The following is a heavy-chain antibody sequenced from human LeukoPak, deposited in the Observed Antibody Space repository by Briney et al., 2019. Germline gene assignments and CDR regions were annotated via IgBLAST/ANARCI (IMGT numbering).Heavy chain of an antibody. J-gene: IGHJ4*02. V-gene: IGHV3-23*01. Sequence: GGSLRLSCAASGFTFNSYVMSWVRQAPGKGLDGVSAISGTGGRTYYADSVKGRFTISRDNSRNTLYLQMNSLRAEDTAVYYCAKDSNIVATYYFDYWGQGTLVTVSS. CDR2: ISGTGGRT. D-gene: IGHD5-12*01. CDR1: GFTFNSYV. CDR3: AKDSNIVATYYFDY.